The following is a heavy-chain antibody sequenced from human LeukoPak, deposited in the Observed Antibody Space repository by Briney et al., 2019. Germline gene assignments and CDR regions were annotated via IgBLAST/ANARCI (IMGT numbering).Heavy chain of an antibody. Sequence: YPGGSLRLSCAPSGFTFTSYWMGWVRQSPVKGLEWVASIKQGGSEKHYVDSVKGRFTISRDNAKNSLYLQMNSLRVEDTAVYYCASATKIDYWGQGTLVTVSS. J-gene: IGHJ4*02. CDR3: ASATKIDY. CDR2: IKQGGSEK. V-gene: IGHV3-7*01. CDR1: GFTFTSYW. D-gene: IGHD5-12*01.